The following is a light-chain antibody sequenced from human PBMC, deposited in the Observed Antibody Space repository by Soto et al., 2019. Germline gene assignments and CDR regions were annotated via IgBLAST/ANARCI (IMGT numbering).Light chain of an antibody. J-gene: IGKJ4*01. CDR3: QQADSLPRT. CDR2: FAS. Sequence: DIQITQSPSSVSASVGDSLTITCRASQNINSRLAWYQQKPGKAPKLLIYFASTLEIGVPSRFFGSGSGTDFTLTISSLQPEDFATYYCQQADSLPRTFGGGTKVDIK. CDR1: QNINSR. V-gene: IGKV1-12*01.